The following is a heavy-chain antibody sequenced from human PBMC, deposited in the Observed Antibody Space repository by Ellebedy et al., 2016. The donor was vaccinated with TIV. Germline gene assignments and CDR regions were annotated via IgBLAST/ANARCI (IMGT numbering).Heavy chain of an antibody. CDR1: GGTFSRHV. CDR3: ARGHGAGCSGSTFYSI. D-gene: IGHD2-15*01. CDR2: IIPNLGIA. Sequence: AASVKVSCKASGGTFSRHVISWVRQAPGQGLEWMGRIIPNLGIANYAQRFQGRVTITTDESTRTAYMELISLRSVDTALYYCARGHGAGCSGSTFYSIWGQGTLVTVSS. J-gene: IGHJ4*02. V-gene: IGHV1-69*04.